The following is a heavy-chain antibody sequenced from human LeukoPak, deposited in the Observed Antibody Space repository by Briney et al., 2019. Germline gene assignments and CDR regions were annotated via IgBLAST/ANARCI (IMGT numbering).Heavy chain of an antibody. CDR3: AKTIASLGSGARYFDP. CDR1: GYSFTNYW. Sequence: GESLKISCKASGYSFTNYWIAWVRQKPGKGLEWMGIMHPGESEVNYSPSFEGQVTISAYTSISTAYLEWYSLEASDSAIYYCAKTIASLGSGARYFDPWGQGTMITVSS. V-gene: IGHV5-51*01. J-gene: IGHJ5*02. D-gene: IGHD5/OR15-5a*01. CDR2: MHPGESEV.